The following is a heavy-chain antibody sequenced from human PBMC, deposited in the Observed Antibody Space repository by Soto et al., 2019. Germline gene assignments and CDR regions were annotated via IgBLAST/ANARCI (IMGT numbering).Heavy chain of an antibody. Sequence: GGSLRLSCAASGFTFSSYAMTWVRQAPGKGLEWVSSISGGGGTTYYADSVKGRFTISRDSPKNTLYLQMNSLRDEDTAVYYCAKDLGYCSGGSCVRDYWGQGTLVTVSS. CDR2: ISGGGGTT. CDR1: GFTFSSYA. J-gene: IGHJ4*02. D-gene: IGHD2-15*01. CDR3: AKDLGYCSGGSCVRDY. V-gene: IGHV3-23*01.